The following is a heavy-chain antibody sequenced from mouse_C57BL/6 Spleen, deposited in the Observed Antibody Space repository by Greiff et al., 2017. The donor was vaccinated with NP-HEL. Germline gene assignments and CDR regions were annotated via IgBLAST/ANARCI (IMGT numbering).Heavy chain of an antibody. Sequence: QVQLQQPGTELVKPGASVKLSCKASGYTFTSYWMHWVKQTPGQGLEWIGNINPSNGGTNYNEKFKGKATLTVDKSSSTAYMQLSSLTSEDSAVYYCARRGVYYGRSLDYWGQGTTLTVSA. CDR2: INPSNGGT. V-gene: IGHV1-53*01. CDR1: GYTFTSYW. D-gene: IGHD2-1*01. J-gene: IGHJ2*01. CDR3: ARRGVYYGRSLDY.